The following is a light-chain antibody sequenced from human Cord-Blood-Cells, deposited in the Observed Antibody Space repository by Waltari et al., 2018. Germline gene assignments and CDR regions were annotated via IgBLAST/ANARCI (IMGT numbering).Light chain of an antibody. CDR2: DVS. J-gene: IGLJ2*01. CDR1: RSDVGGSNY. V-gene: IGLV2-11*01. CDR3: CSYAGSYTLV. Sequence: QSALTQPLSVSGSPGQSVTISCTGTRSDVGGSNYVSWYQPHPGKAPKLMIYDVSKRPSGVPDRFSGSKSGNTASLTISGLQAEDEADYYCCSYAGSYTLVFGGGTKLTVL.